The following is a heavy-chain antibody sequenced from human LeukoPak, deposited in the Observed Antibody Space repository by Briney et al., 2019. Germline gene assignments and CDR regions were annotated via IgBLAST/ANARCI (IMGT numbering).Heavy chain of an antibody. CDR3: AKGGYCSSTSCYTDY. D-gene: IGHD2-2*02. CDR1: GFTFSSYA. J-gene: IGHJ4*02. CDR2: ISGSGGST. V-gene: IGHV3-23*01. Sequence: PGGSLRLSCAASGFTFSSYAMSWVRQAPGKGLEWVSAISGSGGSTYYADSVKGRFTISRDNSKNTLYPQMNSLRAEDTAVYYCAKGGYCSSTSCYTDYWGQGTLVTVSS.